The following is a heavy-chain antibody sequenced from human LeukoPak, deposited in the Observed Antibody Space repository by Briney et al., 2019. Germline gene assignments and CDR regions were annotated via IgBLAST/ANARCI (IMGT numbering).Heavy chain of an antibody. CDR3: ARLYTVGGYSSSWYKYYYYYMDV. Sequence: SETLSLTCAVYGGSFSGYYWSWIRQPPGKGLEWIGETNHSGSTNYNPSLKSRVTISVDTSKNQFSLKLSSVTAADTAVYYCARLYTVGGYSSSWYKYYYYYMDVWGKGTTVTVSS. V-gene: IGHV4-34*01. J-gene: IGHJ6*03. D-gene: IGHD6-13*01. CDR1: GGSFSGYY. CDR2: TNHSGST.